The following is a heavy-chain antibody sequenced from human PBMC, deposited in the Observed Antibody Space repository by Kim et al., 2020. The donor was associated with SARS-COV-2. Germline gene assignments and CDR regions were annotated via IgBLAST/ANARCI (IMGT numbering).Heavy chain of an antibody. D-gene: IGHD2-2*01. V-gene: IGHV1-18*01. J-gene: IGHJ4*02. CDR3: ARGRYHRLVS. Sequence: ASVKVSCKASGYTFISNGISWVRQAPGQGLEWMGWMDPYSADTDYTHKLQGRVTLTRDTSTSTAYMELGGLISEDTALYYCARGRYHRLVSWAQRTLVSV. CDR1: GYTFISNG. CDR2: MDPYSADT.